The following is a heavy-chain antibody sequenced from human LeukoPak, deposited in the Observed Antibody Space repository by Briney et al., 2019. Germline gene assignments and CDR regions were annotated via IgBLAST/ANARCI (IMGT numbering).Heavy chain of an antibody. V-gene: IGHV3-23*01. CDR2: ISGSGGST. J-gene: IGHJ4*02. CDR3: AKDRDRITIFGVVITPTPFDY. CDR1: GFTFSSYA. Sequence: GGSLRLSCAASGFTFSSYAMTWVRQAPGKGLEWVSAISGSGGSTYYADSVKGRFTISRDNSKNTLYLQMNSLRAEDTAVYYCAKDRDRITIFGVVITPTPFDYWGQGTLVTVSS. D-gene: IGHD3-3*01.